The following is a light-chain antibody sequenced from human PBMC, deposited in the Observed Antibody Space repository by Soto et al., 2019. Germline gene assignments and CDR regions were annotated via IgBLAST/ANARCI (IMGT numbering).Light chain of an antibody. V-gene: IGKV1-6*01. J-gene: IGKJ1*01. CDR3: LQDYSFPWT. Sequence: AIQMTQSPPSLSASLGDRVTITCRASQGIRNDLGWYQQKPGSAPRLLIYAASTLQSGVPSRFSGSGSGTDFTLTISSLQPEYFATYYCLQDYSFPWTFGQGTKVEIK. CDR2: AAS. CDR1: QGIRND.